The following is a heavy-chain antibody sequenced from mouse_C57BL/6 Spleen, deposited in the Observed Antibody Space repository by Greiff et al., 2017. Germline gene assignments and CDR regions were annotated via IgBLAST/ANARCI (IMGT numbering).Heavy chain of an antibody. CDR3: TTDYGSSYQAWFAY. CDR2: IDPEDGDT. J-gene: IGHJ3*01. D-gene: IGHD1-1*01. Sequence: VHVKQSGAELVRPGASVKLSCTASGFNIKDYYMHWVKQRPEQGLEWIGRIDPEDGDTEYAPKFQGKATMTADTSSNTAYLQLSSLTSEDTAVYYCTTDYGSSYQAWFAYWGQGTLVTVSA. V-gene: IGHV14-1*01. CDR1: GFNIKDYY.